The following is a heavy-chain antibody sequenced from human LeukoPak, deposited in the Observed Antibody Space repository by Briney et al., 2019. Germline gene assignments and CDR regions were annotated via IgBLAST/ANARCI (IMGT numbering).Heavy chain of an antibody. V-gene: IGHV3-9*01. J-gene: IGHJ5*02. Sequence: SGGSLRLSCAASGFTFDDYAMRWVRQAPGKGLEWVSGISWNSGSIGYADSVKGRFTISRDNAKNSLYLQMNSLRAEDTALYYCAKSVVATIIGNWFDPWGQGTLVTVSS. CDR3: AKSVVATIIGNWFDP. D-gene: IGHD5-12*01. CDR1: GFTFDDYA. CDR2: ISWNSGSI.